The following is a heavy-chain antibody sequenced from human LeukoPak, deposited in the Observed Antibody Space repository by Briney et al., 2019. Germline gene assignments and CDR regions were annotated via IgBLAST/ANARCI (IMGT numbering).Heavy chain of an antibody. CDR2: TYYRSKWYN. D-gene: IGHD2-15*01. Sequence: SQTLSLTCAISGDSVSSNSAAWNWIRQSPSRGLEWLGRTYYRSKWYNDYAVSVKSRITINPDTSKNQFSLQLNSVTPEDTAVYYCAREGVYCSGGSCYSDYYYYYGMDVWGQGTTVTVSS. CDR1: GDSVSSNSAA. CDR3: AREGVYCSGGSCYSDYYYYYGMDV. J-gene: IGHJ6*02. V-gene: IGHV6-1*01.